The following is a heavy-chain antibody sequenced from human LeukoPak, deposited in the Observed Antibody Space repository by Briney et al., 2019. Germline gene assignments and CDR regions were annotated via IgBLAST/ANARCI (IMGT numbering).Heavy chain of an antibody. CDR3: VRDISPRGAFDI. J-gene: IGHJ3*02. CDR1: GGSICGYY. Sequence: PSETLSLTCTVSGGSICGYYWSWSRQPPGKGVEWIGNLYYMRGAWYKSSLKSRVTTSVDTSRNEFSLKLSSVTAADTAVYYCVRDISPRGAFDIWGQGTMVTVSS. V-gene: IGHV4-59*01. CDR2: LYYMRGA.